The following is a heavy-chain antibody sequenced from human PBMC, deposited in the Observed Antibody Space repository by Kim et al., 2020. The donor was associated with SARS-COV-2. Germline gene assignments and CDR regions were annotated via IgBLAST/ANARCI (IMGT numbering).Heavy chain of an antibody. J-gene: IGHJ6*03. CDR1: GFTFGDYA. D-gene: IGHD2-2*01. CDR3: TRDHCSSTSCYYYYYYYMDV. Sequence: GGSLRLSCTASGFTFGDYAMSWVRQAPGKGLEWVGFIRSKAYGGTTEYAASVKGRFTISRDDSKSIAYLQMNSLKTEDTAVYYCTRDHCSSTSCYYYYYYYMDVWGTGTTVTVSS. V-gene: IGHV3-49*04. CDR2: IRSKAYGGTT.